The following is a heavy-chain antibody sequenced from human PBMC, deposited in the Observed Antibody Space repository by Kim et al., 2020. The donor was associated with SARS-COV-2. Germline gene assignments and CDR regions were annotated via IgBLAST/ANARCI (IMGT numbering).Heavy chain of an antibody. CDR3: ARAQFRSVAGTGFDY. J-gene: IGHJ4*02. Sequence: DSVKGRFTIARDNAKNSLYLQMNSLRAEDTAVYYCARAQFRSVAGTGFDYWGQGTLVTVSS. V-gene: IGHV3-7*01. D-gene: IGHD6-19*01.